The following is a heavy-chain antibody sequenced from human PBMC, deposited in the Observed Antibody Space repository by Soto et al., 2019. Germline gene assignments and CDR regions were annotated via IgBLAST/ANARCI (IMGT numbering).Heavy chain of an antibody. CDR2: ISGSGGWT. Sequence: EVQLLGSGGGLVHPGGSLRLSCAASGFAFRNYGMSWVRQAPGKGLKWVSTISGSGGWTYYADSVKGRFTISRDNSKNTLYLQMNILRAEDTAIYYCAKDTFDVPPGFDYWGQGTLVTVSS. V-gene: IGHV3-23*01. CDR1: GFAFRNYG. J-gene: IGHJ4*02. D-gene: IGHD3-9*01. CDR3: AKDTFDVPPGFDY.